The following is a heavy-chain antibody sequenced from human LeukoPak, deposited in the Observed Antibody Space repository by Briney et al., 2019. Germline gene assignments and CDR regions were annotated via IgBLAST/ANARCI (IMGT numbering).Heavy chain of an antibody. Sequence: SETLSLTCTVSGGSISSYYWSWIRQPPGKGLEWIGYIYTSGSTNYNPSLKSRVTISVDTSKNQFSLKLSSVTAADTAVYYCARLWVRGQYESFDYRGQGTLVTVSS. CDR3: ARLWVRGQYESFDY. J-gene: IGHJ4*02. V-gene: IGHV4-4*09. CDR1: GGSISSYY. D-gene: IGHD3-10*01. CDR2: IYTSGST.